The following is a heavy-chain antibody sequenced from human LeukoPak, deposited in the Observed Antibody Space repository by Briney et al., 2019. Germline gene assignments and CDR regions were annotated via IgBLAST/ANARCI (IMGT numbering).Heavy chain of an antibody. CDR2: ISSSGSTI. CDR3: AELGITMIGGV. D-gene: IGHD3-10*02. CDR1: GFTFSSYE. J-gene: IGHJ6*04. Sequence: GGSLRLSCAASGFTFSSYEMNWVRQAPGKGLEWVSYISSSGSTIYYAGSVKGRFTISRDNAKNSLYLQVNSLRAEDTAVYYCAELGITMIGGVWGKGATVTISS. V-gene: IGHV3-48*03.